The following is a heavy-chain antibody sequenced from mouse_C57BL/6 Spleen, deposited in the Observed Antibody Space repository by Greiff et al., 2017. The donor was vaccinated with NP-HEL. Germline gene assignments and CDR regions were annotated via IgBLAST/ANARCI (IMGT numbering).Heavy chain of an antibody. CDR3: EKEENYYGGRAFAY. D-gene: IGHD1-1*01. V-gene: IGHV1-72*01. CDR2: IDPNSGGT. Sequence: QVQLQQSGAELVKPGASVKLSCKASGYTFTSYWMHWVKQRPGRGLEWIGRIDPNSGGTNYNEKFKSKATLTVDKPSSTAFMQLSSLTSEDSAVYDREKEENYYGGRAFAYWGQGTLVTVSA. J-gene: IGHJ3*01. CDR1: GYTFTSYW.